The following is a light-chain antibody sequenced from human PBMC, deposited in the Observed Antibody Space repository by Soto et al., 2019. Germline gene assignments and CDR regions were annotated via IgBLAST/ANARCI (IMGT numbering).Light chain of an antibody. CDR2: GNS. CDR3: QSYDSSLSVV. V-gene: IGLV1-40*01. J-gene: IGLJ2*01. Sequence: QCVLTQPPSVSGAPGQRVTISCTGSSGNIGAGYDVHWYQQLPGTAPKLLIYGNSNRPSGVPDRFSGSKSGTSASLAITGLQAEDEADYYCQSYDSSLSVVFGGGTKLTAL. CDR1: SGNIGAGYD.